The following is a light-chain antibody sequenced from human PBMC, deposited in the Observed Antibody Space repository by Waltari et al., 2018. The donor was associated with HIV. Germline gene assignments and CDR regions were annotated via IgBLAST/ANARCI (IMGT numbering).Light chain of an antibody. J-gene: IGLJ3*02. CDR2: EVT. V-gene: IGLV2-14*01. CDR3: ISYRSTSSPV. CDR1: NFDIFGYNF. Sequence: QSALTQPASVSGSPGESITISCTGANFDIFGYNFVSWFQHHPGKAPKVLIYEVTKRPSGVSKRFSGSKSGNTASLTISGLQPEDEAEYFCISYRSTSSPVFGGGTKLTVL.